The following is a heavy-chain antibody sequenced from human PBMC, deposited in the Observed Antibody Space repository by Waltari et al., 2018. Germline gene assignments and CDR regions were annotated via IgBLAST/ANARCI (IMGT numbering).Heavy chain of an antibody. Sequence: QVQLQESGPGLVKPSETLSLTCTVSGGSISSYYWSWIRQPAGKGLEWIGRIYTSGSTNYNPSLKSRVTMSVDTSKNRFSLKLSSVTAADTAVYYCARDASPYRSGYDWGLEPFDPWGQGTLVTVSS. V-gene: IGHV4-4*07. CDR1: GGSISSYY. D-gene: IGHD5-12*01. CDR3: ARDASPYRSGYDWGLEPFDP. J-gene: IGHJ5*02. CDR2: IYTSGST.